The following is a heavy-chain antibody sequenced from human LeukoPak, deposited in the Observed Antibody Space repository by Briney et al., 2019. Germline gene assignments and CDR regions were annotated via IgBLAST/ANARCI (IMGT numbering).Heavy chain of an antibody. V-gene: IGHV1-46*01. CDR2: INPSGGST. Sequence: ASVKVSCKASGYTFTRYYMHWVRQAPGQGLEWMGIINPSGGSTNYAQDFQGRVTMTRDMSTSTVYMELSSLRFEDTAVYYCARETSQKGAHYMDVWGKGTTVTISS. CDR1: GYTFTRYY. D-gene: IGHD3-16*01. J-gene: IGHJ6*03. CDR3: ARETSQKGAHYMDV.